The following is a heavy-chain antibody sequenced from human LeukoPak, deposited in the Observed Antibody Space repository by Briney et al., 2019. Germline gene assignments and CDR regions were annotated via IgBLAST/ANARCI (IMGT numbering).Heavy chain of an antibody. CDR1: GFTFSNYW. CDR3: ARRSDYRYYFDF. D-gene: IGHD4-11*01. J-gene: IGHJ4*02. CDR2: INSDGSST. Sequence: PGGSLRLSCAASGFTFSNYWMHWVRQAPGKGLVWVSRINSDGSSTSYADSVKGRFTISRDNAQNTLYLQMNSLRAEDTAVYFCARRSDYRYYFDFWGQGTLVTVSS. V-gene: IGHV3-74*01.